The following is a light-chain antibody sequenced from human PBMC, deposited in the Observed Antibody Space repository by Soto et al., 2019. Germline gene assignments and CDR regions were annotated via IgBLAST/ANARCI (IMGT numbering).Light chain of an antibody. CDR2: KAS. Sequence: DIQMTQSPSTLSASVGDRVTITCRASQSISNWLAWYQQRPGKAPKLLIYKASNLESGVPSRFSGSGSGTEFTLTISSLQADDFATYYCQQYDIYWTFGQGTKVEIK. V-gene: IGKV1-5*03. CDR3: QQYDIYWT. CDR1: QSISNW. J-gene: IGKJ1*01.